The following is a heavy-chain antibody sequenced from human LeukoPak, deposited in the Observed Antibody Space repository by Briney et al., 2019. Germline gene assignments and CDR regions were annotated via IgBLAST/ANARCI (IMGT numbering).Heavy chain of an antibody. V-gene: IGHV1-69*05. CDR3: ARSIAAAGIGY. J-gene: IGHJ4*02. CDR1: GGTFSSYA. CDR2: IIPIFGTA. D-gene: IGHD6-13*01. Sequence: ASVKVSCKASGGTFSSYAISWVRQAPGQGLEWMGGIIPIFGTANYAQKFQGRVTITTDESTSTAYMELSSLRSEDAAVYYCARSIAAAGIGYWGQGTLVTVSS.